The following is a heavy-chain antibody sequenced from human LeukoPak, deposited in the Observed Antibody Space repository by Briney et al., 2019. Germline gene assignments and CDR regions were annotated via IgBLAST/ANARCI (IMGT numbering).Heavy chain of an antibody. V-gene: IGHV3-74*03. CDR3: VRDRVGPDY. J-gene: IGHJ4*02. CDR2: ITDDATT. CDR1: GFTFSSAW. Sequence: GGSLRLSCAASGFTFSSAWMHWVRQAPGTGLVWVSRITDDATTTYADAVRGRFTISRNNAKNILYLQMNSLRAEDTAVYYCVRDRVGPDYWGQGTLVTVSS. D-gene: IGHD1-26*01.